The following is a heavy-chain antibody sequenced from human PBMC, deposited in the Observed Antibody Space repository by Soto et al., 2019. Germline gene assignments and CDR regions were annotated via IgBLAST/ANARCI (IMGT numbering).Heavy chain of an antibody. Sequence: EVQLLESGGGLVQPGGSLRLSCAASGFTFSSYAMSWVRQAPGKGLEWVSAISGSGGSTYYADSVKGRFTISRDNSKNTLYLQMNSLRAEDTAVDSCAKGEGPYCSGGSCCYGYFDLWGRGTLVTVSS. CDR3: AKGEGPYCSGGSCCYGYFDL. J-gene: IGHJ2*01. CDR1: GFTFSSYA. CDR2: ISGSGGST. D-gene: IGHD2-15*01. V-gene: IGHV3-23*01.